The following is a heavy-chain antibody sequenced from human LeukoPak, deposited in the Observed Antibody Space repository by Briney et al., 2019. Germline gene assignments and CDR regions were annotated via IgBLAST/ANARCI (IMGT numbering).Heavy chain of an antibody. D-gene: IGHD6-19*01. V-gene: IGHV4-30-4*07. J-gene: IGHJ6*03. CDR3: ARGNLYSSEWGDYMDV. CDR1: GGSISSGGYS. CDR2: IYYSGTT. Sequence: SETLSLTCAVSGGSISSGGYSWSRIRQPPGKGLEWIGYIYYSGTTYYNPSLKSRVTISVDTSKNQFSLKLSSVTAADTAVYYCARGNLYSSEWGDYMDVWGKGTTVTISS.